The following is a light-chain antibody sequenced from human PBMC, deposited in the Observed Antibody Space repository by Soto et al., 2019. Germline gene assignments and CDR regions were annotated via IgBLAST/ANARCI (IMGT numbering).Light chain of an antibody. CDR2: DAS. J-gene: IGKJ2*01. CDR1: QDISNY. CDR3: QQYDNLPYT. V-gene: IGKV1-33*01. Sequence: DIQMTQSPSSLSASVGDRVTITCQASQDISNYLNWYQQKPGKAPKLLIYDASNLETGVPSRFSGSGSGTDFTFTISSLLPEDIATYYCQQYDNLPYTFGQGTTLEIK.